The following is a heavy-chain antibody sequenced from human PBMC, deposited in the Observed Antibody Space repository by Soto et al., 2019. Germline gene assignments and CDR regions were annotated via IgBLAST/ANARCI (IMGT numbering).Heavy chain of an antibody. J-gene: IGHJ3*02. CDR1: GFTFSGHW. CDR2: VNTDGGTS. Sequence: EVQLVESGGDLVRPGGSLRLSCAASGFTFSGHWMHWVRHVPGKGLDWVSRVNTDGGTSAYADSVKGRFTISRENAKNTLYLQMSGLRAEDAAVYYFAREAGYCSMPSCYRRAFETWGQGTTVSVSS. CDR3: AREAGYCSMPSCYRRAFET. V-gene: IGHV3-74*03. D-gene: IGHD2-2*01.